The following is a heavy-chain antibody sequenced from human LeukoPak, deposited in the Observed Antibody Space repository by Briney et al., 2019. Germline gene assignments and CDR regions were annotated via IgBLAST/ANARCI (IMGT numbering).Heavy chain of an antibody. CDR2: INHSGST. D-gene: IGHD2-15*01. V-gene: IGHV4-34*01. Sequence: PSETLSLTCAVYGGSFSGYYWSWIRQPPGRGLEWIGEINHSGSTNYNPSLKSRVTISVDTSKNQFSLKLSSVTAADTAVYYCARAIRDIVVVVAYYMDVWGKGTTVTVSS. CDR1: GGSFSGYY. J-gene: IGHJ6*03. CDR3: ARAIRDIVVVVAYYMDV.